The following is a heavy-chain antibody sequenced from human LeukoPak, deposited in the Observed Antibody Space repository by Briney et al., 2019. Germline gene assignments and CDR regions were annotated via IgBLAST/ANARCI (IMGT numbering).Heavy chain of an antibody. J-gene: IGHJ2*01. CDR2: ISYDGSNK. CDR1: GFTFSSYA. CDR3: ARDSAPLLRYFDADWYFDL. D-gene: IGHD3-9*01. Sequence: AGRSLRLSCAASGFTFSSYAMHWVRQAPGKGLEWVAVISYDGSNKYYADSVKGRFTISRDNSKNTLYLQMNSLRAEDTAVYYCARDSAPLLRYFDADWYFDLWGRGTLVTVSS. V-gene: IGHV3-30*04.